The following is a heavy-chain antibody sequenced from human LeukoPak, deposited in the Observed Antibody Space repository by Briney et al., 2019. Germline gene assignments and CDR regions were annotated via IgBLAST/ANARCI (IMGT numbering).Heavy chain of an antibody. CDR2: IYYSGST. Sequence: SETLSLTCTVSGGSISSSSYYWGWIRQPPGKGLEWIGSIYYSGSTYYNPSLKSRVTISVDTSKNQFSLKLSSVPAADTAVYYCARHARSRDGDLYYFDYWGQGTLVTVSS. D-gene: IGHD5-24*01. CDR3: ARHARSRDGDLYYFDY. V-gene: IGHV4-39*01. CDR1: GGSISSSSYY. J-gene: IGHJ4*02.